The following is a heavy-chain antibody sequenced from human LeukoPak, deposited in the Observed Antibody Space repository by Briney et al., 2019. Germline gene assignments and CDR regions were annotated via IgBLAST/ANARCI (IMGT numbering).Heavy chain of an antibody. D-gene: IGHD3-9*01. CDR1: GFTFSTYW. Sequence: GGSLRLSCAASGFTFSTYWMHWVRQAPGKGLVWVSRIKADGSSTTYADSVKGLFTISRDNAKNTLYLQMNSLRGEDTAVYYCATGPRDIPNYWGQGTLVTVPS. J-gene: IGHJ4*02. V-gene: IGHV3-74*01. CDR3: ATGPRDIPNY. CDR2: IKADGSST.